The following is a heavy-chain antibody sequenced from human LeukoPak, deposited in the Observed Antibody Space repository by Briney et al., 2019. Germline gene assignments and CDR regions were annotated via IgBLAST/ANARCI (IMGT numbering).Heavy chain of an antibody. D-gene: IGHD3-10*01. CDR3: AKDLVVWFGESYYYYYGMDV. CDR1: GFTFSDYY. Sequence: GGSLRLSCAASGFTFSDYYMSWIRQAPGKGLEWVSYISSSGSTIYYADSVKGRFTISRDNSKNTLYLQMNSLRAEDTAVYYCAKDLVVWFGESYYYYYGMDVWGQGTTVTVSS. CDR2: ISSSGSTI. V-gene: IGHV3-11*04. J-gene: IGHJ6*02.